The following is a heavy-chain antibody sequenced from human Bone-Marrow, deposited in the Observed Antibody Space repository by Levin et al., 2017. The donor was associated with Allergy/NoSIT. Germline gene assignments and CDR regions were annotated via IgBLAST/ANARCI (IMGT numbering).Heavy chain of an antibody. D-gene: IGHD1-26*01. J-gene: IGHJ4*02. Sequence: LSLTCAASGFTFSNYAIHWVRQAPGKGLEWVAVISYDGSNKYYADSVKGRFTISRDNSKNTLYLQMNSLRPEDTAVYYCARGGGRVPWGQGTLVTVSS. CDR1: GFTFSNYA. V-gene: IGHV3-30-3*01. CDR2: ISYDGSNK. CDR3: ARGGGRVP.